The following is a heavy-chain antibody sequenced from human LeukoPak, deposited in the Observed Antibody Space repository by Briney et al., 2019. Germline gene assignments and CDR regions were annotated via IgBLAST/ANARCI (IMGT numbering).Heavy chain of an antibody. CDR1: TGSLSGHY. CDR3: AREKPVVGTGAFDI. Sequence: PSETLSLTCAVYTGSLSGHYWSWLRQPPGKGLEWIGEINHSGVTNYNPSLKSRVTVSVDRSKNQFSLKLSSVTAADTAVYYCAREKPVVGTGAFDIWGQGTMVTVSS. V-gene: IGHV4-34*01. J-gene: IGHJ3*02. CDR2: INHSGVT. D-gene: IGHD6-19*01.